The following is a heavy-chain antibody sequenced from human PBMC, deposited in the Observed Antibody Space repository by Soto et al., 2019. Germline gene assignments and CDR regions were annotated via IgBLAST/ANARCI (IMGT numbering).Heavy chain of an antibody. CDR3: ATSTYGSGTLSTAFDI. CDR2: FDPEDGET. Sequence: ASVKGSGKVSGYTLTELSIHWVRQAPGKGLEWMGGFDPEDGETIYAQKFQGRVTMTEDTSTDTAYMELSSLRSEDTAVYYCATSTYGSGTLSTAFDIWGQGTMVTVSS. V-gene: IGHV1-24*01. CDR1: GYTLTELS. J-gene: IGHJ3*02. D-gene: IGHD3-10*01.